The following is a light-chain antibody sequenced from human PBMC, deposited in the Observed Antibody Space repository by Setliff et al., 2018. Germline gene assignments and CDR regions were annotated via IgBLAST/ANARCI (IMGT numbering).Light chain of an antibody. V-gene: IGLV2-14*01. CDR1: SSDVGGYNY. CDR2: DVS. Sequence: QSVLTQPASVSGSPGQSITISCTGTSSDVGGYNYVSWYQQHPGKAPKLMIYDVSXXXSGVSNRFSGSKSXXXASLTISGLQAEDEADYYCSSYTSSSTYVFGTGTRSPS. J-gene: IGLJ1*01. CDR3: SSYTSSSTYV.